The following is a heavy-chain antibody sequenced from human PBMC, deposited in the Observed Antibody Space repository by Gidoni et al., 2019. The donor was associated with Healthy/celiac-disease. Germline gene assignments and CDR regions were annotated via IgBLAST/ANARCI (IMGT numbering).Heavy chain of an antibody. Sequence: EVQLVESGGGLVQPGGSLRLSCAAAGFTFSSYEMKWVRQAPGKGLDWVSYISSSGSTIYYADSVKGRFTISRDNAKNSLYLQMNSLRAEDTAVYYCAEGELRGRYYYYGMDVWGQGTTVTVSS. CDR3: AEGELRGRYYYYGMDV. CDR1: GFTFSSYE. V-gene: IGHV3-48*03. CDR2: ISSSGSTI. J-gene: IGHJ6*02. D-gene: IGHD1-26*01.